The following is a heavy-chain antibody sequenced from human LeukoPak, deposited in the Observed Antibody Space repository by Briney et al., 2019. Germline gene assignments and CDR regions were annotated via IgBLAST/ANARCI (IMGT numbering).Heavy chain of an antibody. J-gene: IGHJ6*02. CDR2: IYYSGST. V-gene: IGHV4-59*01. Sequence: SETLSLTCTVSGGSISSYYWSWIRQPPGKGLEWIGYIYYSGSTNYNPSLKSRVTISVDTSKNQFSLKLSPVTAADTAVYYCVGQAAADYYYYGMDVWGQGTTVTVSS. CDR3: VGQAAADYYYYGMDV. CDR1: GGSISSYY. D-gene: IGHD6-13*01.